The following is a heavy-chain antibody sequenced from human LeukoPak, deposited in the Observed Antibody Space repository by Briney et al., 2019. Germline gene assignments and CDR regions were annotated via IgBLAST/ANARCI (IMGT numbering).Heavy chain of an antibody. CDR2: ISSSGSTR. Sequence: GGSLRLSCAACGFTFSSYEMNWVRQAPGKGLEWVSYISSSGSTRYYADSVKGRFTISRDNAKNSLYLQINSLRAEDTAVYYCAREFRGLIRYFDYWGQGTLVTVSS. D-gene: IGHD3-10*01. V-gene: IGHV3-48*03. J-gene: IGHJ4*02. CDR1: GFTFSSYE. CDR3: AREFRGLIRYFDY.